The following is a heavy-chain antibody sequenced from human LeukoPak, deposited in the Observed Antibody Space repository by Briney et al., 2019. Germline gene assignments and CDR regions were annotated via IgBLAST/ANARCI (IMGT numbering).Heavy chain of an antibody. D-gene: IGHD5-18*01. CDR1: GYTFTGYY. J-gene: IGHJ4*02. Sequence: GASVKVSCKASGYTFTGYYMHWVRQAPGQGLEWMGWINPNSGGTNYAQKFQGWVTMTRDTSISTAYMELSRLRPDDTAVYYCARVGYSYGDPFDYWGQGTLVTVSS. CDR3: ARVGYSYGDPFDY. V-gene: IGHV1-2*04. CDR2: INPNSGGT.